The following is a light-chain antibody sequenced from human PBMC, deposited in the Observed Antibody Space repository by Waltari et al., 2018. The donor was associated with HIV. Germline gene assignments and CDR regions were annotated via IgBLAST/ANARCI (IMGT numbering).Light chain of an antibody. V-gene: IGKV1-39*01. CDR1: QSISTY. J-gene: IGKJ3*01. Sequence: DIQMNQSPSSLSASLVDKVIITCRASQSISTYVNWYQQKPGRAPKLLIYAASTLQSGVPSRFTGAVSETDFTLTINGLQAEDFATYYCQQSFRRVTFGPGTKVYV. CDR3: QQSFRRVT. CDR2: AAS.